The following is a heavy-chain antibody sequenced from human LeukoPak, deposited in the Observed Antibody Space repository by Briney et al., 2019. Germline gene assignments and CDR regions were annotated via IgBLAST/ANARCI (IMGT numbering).Heavy chain of an antibody. D-gene: IGHD5-24*01. Sequence: PGGSLRLSCAASGFTFSSYSMNWVRQAPGKGLEWVSSISSSSSYIYYADSVKGRFTISRDNAKNSLYLQMNSLGAEDTAVYYCARDTGDGYNSYWGQGTRVTVSS. CDR1: GFTFSSYS. CDR3: ARDTGDGYNSY. CDR2: ISSSSSYI. V-gene: IGHV3-21*01. J-gene: IGHJ4*02.